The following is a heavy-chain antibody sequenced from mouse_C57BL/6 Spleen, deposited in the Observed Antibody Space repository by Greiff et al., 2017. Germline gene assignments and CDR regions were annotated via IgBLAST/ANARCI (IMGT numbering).Heavy chain of an antibody. CDR1: GYTFTDYE. CDR2: IDPETGGT. Sequence: QVQLQQSGAELVRPGASVTLSCKASGYTFTDYEMHWVKQTPVHGLEWIGAIDPETGGTAYNQKFKGKAILTADKSSSTAYMELRSLTSEDSAVYYCTRGGGYRGAWFAYWGQGTLVTVSA. J-gene: IGHJ3*01. D-gene: IGHD2-14*01. V-gene: IGHV1-15*01. CDR3: TRGGGYRGAWFAY.